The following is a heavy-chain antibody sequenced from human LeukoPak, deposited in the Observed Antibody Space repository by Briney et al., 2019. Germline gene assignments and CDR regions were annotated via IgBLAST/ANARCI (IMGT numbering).Heavy chain of an antibody. J-gene: IGHJ5*02. Sequence: PSETLSLTCTVSGGPIRSYYWSWLRQPPGKGLEWIGRIYTSGSTNYNPSLKSRVTISVDTSKNQFSLKLSSVTAADTAVYYCARDLAGDGYWFDPWGQGTLVTVSS. V-gene: IGHV4-4*08. CDR3: ARDLAGDGYWFDP. D-gene: IGHD2-2*03. CDR2: IYTSGST. CDR1: GGPIRSYY.